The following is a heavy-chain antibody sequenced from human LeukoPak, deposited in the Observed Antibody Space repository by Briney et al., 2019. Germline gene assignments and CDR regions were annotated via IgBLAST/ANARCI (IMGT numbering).Heavy chain of an antibody. J-gene: IGHJ4*02. CDR3: ANWETRDATALEY. CDR1: GFTFSRSG. D-gene: IGHD2-15*01. Sequence: GGSLRLSCAASGFTFSRSGMNWIRQAPGQGLEWVSSISSSSTYIYYVDSVKGRFTISRDNAKNSLYLQMNSLRAEDTAVYYCANWETRDATALEYWGQGTLVAVSS. CDR2: ISSSSTYI. V-gene: IGHV3-21*06.